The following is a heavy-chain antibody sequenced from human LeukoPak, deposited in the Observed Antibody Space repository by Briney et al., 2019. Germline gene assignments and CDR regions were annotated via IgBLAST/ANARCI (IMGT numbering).Heavy chain of an antibody. CDR3: AKGGVDTAMVGFIDY. CDR1: GFTFSDSY. V-gene: IGHV3-11*04. J-gene: IGHJ4*02. D-gene: IGHD5-18*01. CDR2: ISGSGHDI. Sequence: GGSLRLPCAASGFTFSDSYMSWIRQAPGKGLEYLSYISGSGHDIMYADSVRGRFTISRDNARNSLYLQMNSLRAEDTAVYYCAKGGVDTAMVGFIDYWGQGTLVTVSS.